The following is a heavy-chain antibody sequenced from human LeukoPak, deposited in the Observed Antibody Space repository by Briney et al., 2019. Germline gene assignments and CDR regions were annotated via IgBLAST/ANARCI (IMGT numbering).Heavy chain of an antibody. V-gene: IGHV3-20*04. CDR1: GFTFGDYG. J-gene: IGHJ4*02. Sequence: GGSLRLSCAASGFTFGDYGMSWVRRAPGKGLERVSSINWNGGNTAYADSVKGRFTISRDTAKDSLYLQLNSLRAEDTALYYCARDRGWLQYIDYWGQGTLVTVSS. D-gene: IGHD5-24*01. CDR2: INWNGGNT. CDR3: ARDRGWLQYIDY.